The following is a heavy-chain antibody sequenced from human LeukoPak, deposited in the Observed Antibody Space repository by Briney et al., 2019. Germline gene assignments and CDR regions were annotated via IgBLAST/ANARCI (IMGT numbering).Heavy chain of an antibody. V-gene: IGHV4-61*02. J-gene: IGHJ4*02. D-gene: IGHD4-17*01. CDR2: IYTSGST. CDR3: ASDYGDYHDSGFGY. CDR1: GGSISSGSYY. Sequence: SETLSLTCTVSGGSISSGSYYWSWIRQPAGKGLEWIGRIYTSGSTNYNPSLKSRVTISVDTSKNQFSLKLSSVTAADTAVYYCASDYGDYHDSGFGYWGQGTLVTVSS.